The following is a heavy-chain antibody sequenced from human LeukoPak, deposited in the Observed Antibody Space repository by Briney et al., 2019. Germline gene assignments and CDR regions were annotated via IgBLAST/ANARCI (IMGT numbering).Heavy chain of an antibody. CDR1: GYTFTGYY. Sequence: ASVKVSCKASGYTFTGYYMHWVRQAPGQGLEWMGRIIPILGIANYAQKFQGRVTITADKSTSTAYMELSSLRSEDTAVYYCARSRYFDWLKTPTTSDYWGQGTLVTVSS. CDR3: ARSRYFDWLKTPTTSDY. J-gene: IGHJ4*02. D-gene: IGHD3-9*01. V-gene: IGHV1-69*02. CDR2: IIPILGIA.